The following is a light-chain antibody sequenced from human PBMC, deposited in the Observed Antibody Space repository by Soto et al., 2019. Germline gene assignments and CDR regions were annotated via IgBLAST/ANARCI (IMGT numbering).Light chain of an antibody. CDR3: SSYTGSSTLVE. CDR1: SSDVGAYNY. J-gene: IGLJ2*01. CDR2: DVT. V-gene: IGLV2-14*01. Sequence: QSALTQPASVSGSPGQSIAISCTGTSSDVGAYNYVSWYQQHPGKAPKLMIYDVTNRPSGVSNRFSGSKSGNTASLTISGLQAEDEADYYCSSYTGSSTLVEFGGGTKLTVL.